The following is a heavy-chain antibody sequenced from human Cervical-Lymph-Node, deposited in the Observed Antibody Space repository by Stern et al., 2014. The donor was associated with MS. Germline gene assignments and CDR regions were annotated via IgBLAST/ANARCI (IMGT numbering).Heavy chain of an antibody. CDR1: GFSLTTRGVG. CDR3: AHSPYDGWTAIES. V-gene: IGHV2-5*02. D-gene: IGHD5-12*01. CDR2: IFLDDDK. Sequence: QITLKESGPTLVKPTQTLTLTCTFSGFSLTTRGVGVAWIRQPPGKALEWLAVIFLDDDKRYSPPLQSRLTLNKDSSKNQVVLTMTRMDPVDTATYFCAHSPYDGWTAIESWGQGALVTVSS. J-gene: IGHJ4*02.